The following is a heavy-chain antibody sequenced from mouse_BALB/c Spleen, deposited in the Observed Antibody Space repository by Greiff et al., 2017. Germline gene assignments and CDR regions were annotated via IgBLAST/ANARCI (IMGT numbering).Heavy chain of an antibody. V-gene: IGHV1-7*01. J-gene: IGHJ3*01. D-gene: IGHD2-2*01. CDR2: INPSTGYT. CDR1: GYTFTSYW. CDR3: ARRDYGYDGSWFAY. Sequence: QVHVKQSGAELAKPGASVKMSCKASGYTFTSYWMHWVKQRPGQGLEWIGYINPSTGYTEYNQKFKDKATLTADKSSSTAYMQLSSLTSEDSAVYYCARRDYGYDGSWFAYWGQGTLVTVSA.